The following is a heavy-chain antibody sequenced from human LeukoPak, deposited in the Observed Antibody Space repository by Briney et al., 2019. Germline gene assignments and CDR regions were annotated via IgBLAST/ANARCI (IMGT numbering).Heavy chain of an antibody. CDR2: IYYSGST. CDR3: ARAQDTSSWYVAWFDP. V-gene: IGHV4-39*07. D-gene: IGHD6-13*01. CDR1: GGSISSSSYY. J-gene: IGHJ5*02. Sequence: PSETLSLTCTVSGGSISSSSYYWGWIRQPPGKGLEWTGSIYYSGSTYYNPSLKSRVTISVDTSKNQFSLKLSSVTAADTAVYYCARAQDTSSWYVAWFDPWGQGTLVTVSS.